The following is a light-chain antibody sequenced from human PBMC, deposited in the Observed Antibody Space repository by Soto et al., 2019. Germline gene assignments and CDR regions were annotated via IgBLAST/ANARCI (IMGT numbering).Light chain of an antibody. Sequence: QSVLTQPASVSGSPGQSITISCTGTSSDFGGYNFVSWYQHRPGKAPKLMIYAVSNRPSGVSNRFSGSKSGNTASLTISGLQAEDEADYYCSSYTSSSTLEVFGGGTKLTVL. CDR3: SSYTSSSTLEV. V-gene: IGLV2-14*01. J-gene: IGLJ3*02. CDR2: AVS. CDR1: SSDFGGYNF.